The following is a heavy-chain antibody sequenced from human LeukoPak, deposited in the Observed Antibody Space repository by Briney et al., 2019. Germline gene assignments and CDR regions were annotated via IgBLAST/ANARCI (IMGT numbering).Heavy chain of an antibody. Sequence: RGSRTLSCAASGFTFSSYAMSWVRQAPGKGLEWVSAISGSGGMTYYADSVKGQFTISRDNSKNTLYLQMNSLRAEDTAVYYCAKGTGTVTTGYYYCGMDVWGQETAVIVFS. CDR2: ISGSGGMT. D-gene: IGHD4-17*01. CDR3: AKGTGTVTTGYYYCGMDV. V-gene: IGHV3-23*01. J-gene: IGHJ6*02. CDR1: GFTFSSYA.